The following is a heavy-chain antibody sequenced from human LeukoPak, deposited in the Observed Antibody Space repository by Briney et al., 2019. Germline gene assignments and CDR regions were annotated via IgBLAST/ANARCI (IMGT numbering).Heavy chain of an antibody. J-gene: IGHJ4*02. V-gene: IGHV4-34*01. Sequence: SETLSLTCAVYGGSFSGYYWSWIRQPPGKGLEWVGEINHSGSTNYNPSLKSRVTISVDTSKNQFSLKLSSVTAEDTAMYYCAREILAPGKTHEYWGQGTLVTVSS. CDR3: AREILAPGKTHEY. CDR1: GGSFSGYY. CDR2: INHSGST.